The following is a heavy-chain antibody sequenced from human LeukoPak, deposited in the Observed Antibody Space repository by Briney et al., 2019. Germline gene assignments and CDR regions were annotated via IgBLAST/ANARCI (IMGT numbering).Heavy chain of an antibody. J-gene: IGHJ4*02. V-gene: IGHV3-23*01. D-gene: IGHD2-2*01. Sequence: GGSLRLSCAASGFSFVSYYMNWFRQAPGKGLEWVSVISDSGGRETHYADSVKGRFTISRDNSKNTLSLQVDSLRAEDTAVYFCAQYGQTLAEHWGQGALVTVSS. CDR3: AQYGQTLAEH. CDR1: GFSFVSYY. CDR2: ISDSGGRET.